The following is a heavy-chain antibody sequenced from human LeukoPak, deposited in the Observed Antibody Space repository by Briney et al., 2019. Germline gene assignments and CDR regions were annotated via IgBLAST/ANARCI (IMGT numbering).Heavy chain of an antibody. CDR3: AKDSAHYDSSGFDY. V-gene: IGHV3-9*01. CDR1: GFTFDDYA. Sequence: HPGRSLRLSCAASGFTFDDYAMHWVRQAPGKGLEWVSGISWNSGSIGYADSVKGRFTISRDNAKNSLYLQMNSLRAEDTALYYCAKDSAHYDSSGFDYWGQGTLVTVSS. J-gene: IGHJ4*02. D-gene: IGHD3-22*01. CDR2: ISWNSGSI.